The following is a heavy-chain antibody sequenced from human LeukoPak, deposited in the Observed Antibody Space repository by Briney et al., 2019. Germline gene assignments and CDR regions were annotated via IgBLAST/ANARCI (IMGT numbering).Heavy chain of an antibody. CDR3: ARTTAAAYYYYYYYMDV. D-gene: IGHD2-2*01. Sequence: GSLRLSCAASGFTFSDYYMSWIRQAPGKGLEWVSYISSSGSTIYYADSVKGRFTISRDNAKNSLYLQMNSLRAEDTAVYYCARTTAAAYYYYYYYMDVWGKGTTVTVSS. CDR2: ISSSGSTI. V-gene: IGHV3-11*04. CDR1: GFTFSDYY. J-gene: IGHJ6*03.